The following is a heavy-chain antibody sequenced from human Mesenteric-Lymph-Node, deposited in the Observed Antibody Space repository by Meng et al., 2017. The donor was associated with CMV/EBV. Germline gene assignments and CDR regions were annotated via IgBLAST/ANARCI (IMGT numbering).Heavy chain of an antibody. CDR1: GYTFTGYY. D-gene: IGHD2-21*01. CDR2: INPNSGGT. V-gene: IGHV1-2*02. J-gene: IGHJ6*02. Sequence: ASVKVSCKASGYTFTGYYMHWVRQAPGQGLEWMGWINPNSGGTNYAQKFQGRVTMTRDTSISTAYMELSRLRSDDTAVYYCALLFGTLDHYYYYGMDVWGQGTTVTVSS. CDR3: ALLFGTLDHYYYYGMDV.